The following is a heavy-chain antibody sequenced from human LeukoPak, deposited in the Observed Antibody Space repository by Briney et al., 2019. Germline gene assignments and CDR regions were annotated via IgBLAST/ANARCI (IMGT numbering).Heavy chain of an antibody. J-gene: IGHJ4*02. CDR1: GGSISSGSYY. Sequence: PSETLSLTCTVSGGSISSGSYYWSWIRQPAGRGLEWIGRSYSSGTTNYNPPLKSRVTISVDTSKNQFSLKLSSVTEADTAVYYCAGVVSGTYHLFDYWGQGTLVTVSS. CDR2: SYSSGTT. CDR3: AGVVSGTYHLFDY. V-gene: IGHV4-61*02. D-gene: IGHD1-26*01.